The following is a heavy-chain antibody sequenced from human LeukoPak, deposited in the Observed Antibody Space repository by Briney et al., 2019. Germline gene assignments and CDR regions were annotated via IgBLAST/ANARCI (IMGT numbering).Heavy chain of an antibody. CDR3: ARRLERRSPFDY. D-gene: IGHD1-1*01. V-gene: IGHV4-59*01. CDR1: GGPISSYY. Sequence: PSETLSLTCTVSGGPISSYYWSWIRQPPGKGLEWIGYIYYSGSTNYNPSLESRVTISVDTSKNQFSLKLSSVTAADTAVYYCARRLERRSPFDYWGQGTLVTVSS. CDR2: IYYSGST. J-gene: IGHJ4*02.